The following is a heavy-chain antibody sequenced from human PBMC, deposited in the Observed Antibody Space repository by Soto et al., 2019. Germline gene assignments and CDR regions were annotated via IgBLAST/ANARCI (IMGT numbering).Heavy chain of an antibody. Sequence: ASVKVSCKASGYTFTSYYMHWVRQAPGQGLEWMGIINPSGGSTSYAQKFQGRVTMTRDTSTSTVYMELSSLRSEDTAVYYCARDGTAMVRGCYYYGMDVWGQGTTVTVSS. CDR1: GYTFTSYY. V-gene: IGHV1-46*01. CDR3: ARDGTAMVRGCYYYGMDV. D-gene: IGHD5-18*01. CDR2: INPSGGST. J-gene: IGHJ6*02.